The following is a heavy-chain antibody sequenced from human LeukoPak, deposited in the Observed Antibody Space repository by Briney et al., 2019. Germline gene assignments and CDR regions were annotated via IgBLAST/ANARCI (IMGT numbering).Heavy chain of an antibody. V-gene: IGHV3-7*01. D-gene: IGHD6-6*01. CDR2: INQDGSVK. Sequence: GGSLRLSCAASGFTFNNYWMTWVRQAPGKGLEWVANINQDGSVKYYVDSVKGRFTISRDNAKNSLYVEMKSLRVEDTAVYYCARIGYSSSSLDYWGQGTLVTVPS. CDR3: ARIGYSSSSLDY. J-gene: IGHJ4*02. CDR1: GFTFNNYW.